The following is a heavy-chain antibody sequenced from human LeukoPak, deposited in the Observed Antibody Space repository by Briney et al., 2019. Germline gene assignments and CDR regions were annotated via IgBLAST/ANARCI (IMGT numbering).Heavy chain of an antibody. CDR1: GFTFSSYA. Sequence: AGGSLRLSCAASGFTFSSYAMSWVRQAPGKGLEWVSAISGSGDSTYYADSVKGRFTISRDNSKNTLYLQMNSLRAEDTAVYYCAKDKSDCSSTSCYWYYFDYWGQGTLVTVSS. CDR2: ISGSGDST. J-gene: IGHJ4*02. CDR3: AKDKSDCSSTSCYWYYFDY. D-gene: IGHD2-2*01. V-gene: IGHV3-23*01.